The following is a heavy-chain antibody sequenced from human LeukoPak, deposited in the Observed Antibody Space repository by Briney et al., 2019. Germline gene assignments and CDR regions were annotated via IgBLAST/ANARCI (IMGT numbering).Heavy chain of an antibody. CDR1: GFTISSSQ. CDR3: SRDPGTDSRGWYFDV. J-gene: IGHJ2*01. CDR2: ILRDQTYT. V-gene: IGHV3-74*01. Sequence: EGSLRLSCAASGFTISSSQMHWVRQAPGKGLVWVSRILRDQTYTNYADSVKGRFTISRDNANNTLFLHMNSLRGEDSAVYFCSRDPGTDSRGWYFDVWGRGTLVTVA.